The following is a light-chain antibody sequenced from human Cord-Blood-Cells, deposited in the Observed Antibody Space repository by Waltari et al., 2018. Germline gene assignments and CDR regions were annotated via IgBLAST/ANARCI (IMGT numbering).Light chain of an antibody. CDR1: SSDVGGYNY. CDR2: DVS. CDR3: SSYTSSSTPLVV. J-gene: IGLJ2*01. Sequence: QSALTQPASVSGSPGHSITISCTGTSSDVGGYNYFSWYQQHPGKAPKLMIYDVSNRPSGVSNRFSGSKSGNTASLTISGLQAEDEADYYCSSYTSSSTPLVVFGGGTKLTVL. V-gene: IGLV2-14*01.